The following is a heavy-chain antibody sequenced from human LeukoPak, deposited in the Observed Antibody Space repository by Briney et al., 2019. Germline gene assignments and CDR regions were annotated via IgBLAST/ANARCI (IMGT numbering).Heavy chain of an antibody. CDR1: GGSISSYY. CDR2: IYTSGST. CDR3: ARVPPIAVAGTYYYYYMDV. V-gene: IGHV4-4*07. J-gene: IGHJ6*03. Sequence: SETLSLTCTVSGGSISSYYWSWIRQPAGKGLEWIGRIYTSGSTNYNPSLKSRVTMSVDTSKNQFSLKLSSVTAADTAVYYCARVPPIAVAGTYYYYYMDVWGKGTTVTVSS. D-gene: IGHD6-19*01.